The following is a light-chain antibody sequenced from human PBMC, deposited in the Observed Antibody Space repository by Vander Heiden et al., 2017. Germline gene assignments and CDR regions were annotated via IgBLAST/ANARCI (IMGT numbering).Light chain of an antibody. CDR2: AAS. CDR1: QGISSY. J-gene: IGKJ1*01. V-gene: IGKV1-8*01. Sequence: ALRITQSPSSLSASTGDRLTITCRASQGISSYLAWYQQKPGKAPKLLIYAASTLQSGVPSRSSGSGSGTDFTLTISCLQSEDFATYYCQQYYSYPRTFGQGTKVEIK. CDR3: QQYYSYPRT.